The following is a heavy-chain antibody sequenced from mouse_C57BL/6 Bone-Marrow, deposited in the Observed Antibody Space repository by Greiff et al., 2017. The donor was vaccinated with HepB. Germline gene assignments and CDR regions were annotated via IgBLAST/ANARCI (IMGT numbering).Heavy chain of an antibody. D-gene: IGHD2-5*01. Sequence: EVKLMESGGGLVQPGGSLKLSCAASGFTFSDYYMYWVRQTPEKRLEWVAYISNGGGSTYYPDTVKGRFTLSRDNAKNTLYLQMSRLKSEDTAMYYCARRDSNYLWYFDVWGTGTTVTVSS. CDR2: ISNGGGST. V-gene: IGHV5-12*01. CDR3: ARRDSNYLWYFDV. CDR1: GFTFSDYY. J-gene: IGHJ1*03.